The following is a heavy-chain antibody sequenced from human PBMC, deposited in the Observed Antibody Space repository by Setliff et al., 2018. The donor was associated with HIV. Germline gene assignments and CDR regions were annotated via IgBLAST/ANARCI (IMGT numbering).Heavy chain of an antibody. D-gene: IGHD3-3*01. CDR2: IYYRGST. V-gene: IGHV4-39*01. Sequence: SETLSLTCTVSGGSISSSSYYWGWIRQPPGKGLQWIGSIYYRGSTYYNPSLKSRVTISVDTSKNQFSLKLRSVTAADTAVYYCARIFGDQGYYYGMDVWGQGTTVTVSS. J-gene: IGHJ6*02. CDR3: ARIFGDQGYYYGMDV. CDR1: GGSISSSSYY.